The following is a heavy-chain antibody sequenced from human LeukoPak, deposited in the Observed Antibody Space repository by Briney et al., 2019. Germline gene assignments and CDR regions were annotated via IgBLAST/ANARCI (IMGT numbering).Heavy chain of an antibody. CDR3: ARDHYYYGSGSYYNRNLYYYYMDV. J-gene: IGHJ6*03. CDR1: GGTFSSYA. CDR2: IIPIFGTA. Sequence: SVKVSCKASGGTFSSYAISWVRQAPGQELEWMGGIIPIFGTANYAQKFQGRVTITTDESTSTAYMELSSLRSEDTAVYYCARDHYYYGSGSYYNRNLYYYYMDVWGKGTTVTVSS. V-gene: IGHV1-69*05. D-gene: IGHD3-10*01.